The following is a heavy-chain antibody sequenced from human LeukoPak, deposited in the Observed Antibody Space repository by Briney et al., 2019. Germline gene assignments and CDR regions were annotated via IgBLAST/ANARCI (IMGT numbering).Heavy chain of an antibody. Sequence: PGGSLRLSCAASGFTFIDYWMSWVRQTPGKGLEWVANIKQDGTEKYYVDSVKGRFTISRDNAKNSLYLQMNSLSAEDTAVYYCAGTTINMFDYWGQGTLVTVSS. V-gene: IGHV3-7*01. CDR2: IKQDGTEK. J-gene: IGHJ4*02. CDR1: GFTFIDYW. CDR3: AGTTINMFDY. D-gene: IGHD4-11*01.